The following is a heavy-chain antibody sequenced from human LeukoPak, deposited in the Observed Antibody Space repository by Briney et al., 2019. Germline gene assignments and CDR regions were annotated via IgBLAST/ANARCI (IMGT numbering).Heavy chain of an antibody. CDR3: ASPRTQFDY. CDR2: ISGSGGST. CDR1: GFTFSSYV. V-gene: IGHV3-23*01. J-gene: IGHJ4*02. Sequence: GGSLRLSCAASGFTFSSYVMSWVCQAPGRGLEWVSAISGSGGSTYYADSVKGRFTISRDNSKNTLYLQMNSLRAEDTAVYYCASPRTQFDYWGQGTLVTVSS. D-gene: IGHD1-14*01.